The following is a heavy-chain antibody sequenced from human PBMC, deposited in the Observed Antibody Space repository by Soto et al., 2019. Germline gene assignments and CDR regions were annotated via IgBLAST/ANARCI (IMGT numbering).Heavy chain of an antibody. D-gene: IGHD3-3*01. J-gene: IGHJ4*02. CDR1: GDFISSINHN. CDR2: ISYSGRISYSGST. V-gene: IGHV4-39*01. CDR3: ARNFDLWGGNYLRYFDY. Sequence: SETLSLTCSVSGDFISSINHNWAWIRQPPGKGLEWIGCISYSGRISYSGSTYYNPSLQSRVTLSLDTSKNQFSLSLSSVTAADTAVYYCARNFDLWGGNYLRYFDYWGQGTLVTVSS.